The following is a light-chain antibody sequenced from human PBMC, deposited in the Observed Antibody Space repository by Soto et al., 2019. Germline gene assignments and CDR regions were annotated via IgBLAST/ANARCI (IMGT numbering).Light chain of an antibody. Sequence: AIRMTQSPSSFSASTGDRVTITCRASQGISSYLAWYQQKPGKAPKLLIYAASTLQSGVPSRFSGSGSGTDFTLTISCLQSEDFATYYCQQYYSYPRLTFGGGTRWIS. J-gene: IGKJ4*01. CDR1: QGISSY. CDR3: QQYYSYPRLT. V-gene: IGKV1-8*01. CDR2: AAS.